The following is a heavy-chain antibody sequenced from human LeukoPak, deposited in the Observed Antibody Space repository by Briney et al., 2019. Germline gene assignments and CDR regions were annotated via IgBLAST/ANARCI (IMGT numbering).Heavy chain of an antibody. J-gene: IGHJ4*02. CDR1: GYSISGGYY. CDR3: ARDFKDDTVVVPAADY. Sequence: YPSETLSLTCTVSGYSISGGYYWGWIRQPPGKGLEWIGNIYPTGTTYYNPSLKSRVTISIDTSKNQFSLKLCSVTAADTAVYYCARDFKDDTVVVPAADYWGQGTLVTVSS. D-gene: IGHD2-2*01. V-gene: IGHV4-38-2*02. CDR2: IYPTGTT.